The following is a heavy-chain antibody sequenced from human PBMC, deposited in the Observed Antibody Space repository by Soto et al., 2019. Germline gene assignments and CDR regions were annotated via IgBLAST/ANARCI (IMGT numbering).Heavy chain of an antibody. D-gene: IGHD4-17*01. Sequence: QVQLVQSGAEVKKPGASVKVSCKASGYTFTSYDMNWVRQATGQGLEWMGWMKPNSGNTGYAQKFQGRVTIPRNTSVSTAYMELSSLRSEDTAVYYCARPLYGDNVDYWGQGTLVTVSS. CDR1: GYTFTSYD. J-gene: IGHJ4*02. CDR3: ARPLYGDNVDY. V-gene: IGHV1-8*01. CDR2: MKPNSGNT.